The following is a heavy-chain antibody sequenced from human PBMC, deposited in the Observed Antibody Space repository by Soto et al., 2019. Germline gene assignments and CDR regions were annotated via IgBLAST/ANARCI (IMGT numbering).Heavy chain of an antibody. V-gene: IGHV3-23*01. Sequence: GGSLRLSCAASGFTFSSYAVSWVRQAPGKGLEWVSAISGSGGSTYYADSVKGRFTISRDNSKNTLYLQMNSLRAEDTAVYYCAKVLYDFWSGYLYADYFDYWGQGTLVTVSS. J-gene: IGHJ4*02. CDR2: ISGSGGST. CDR1: GFTFSSYA. D-gene: IGHD3-3*01. CDR3: AKVLYDFWSGYLYADYFDY.